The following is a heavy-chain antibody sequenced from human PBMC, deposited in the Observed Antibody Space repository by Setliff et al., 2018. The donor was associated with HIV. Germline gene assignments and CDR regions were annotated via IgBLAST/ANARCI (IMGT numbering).Heavy chain of an antibody. D-gene: IGHD4-17*01. CDR2: INPNSGGT. Sequence: ASVKVSCKASGYTFTGYYMHWVRQAPGQGLEWMGWINPNSGGTNYAQKFQGRVTMTRDTTISTAYMELSRLRSDDTAVYYCARETLRWKSRAFDIWGQGTMVTV. CDR3: ARETLRWKSRAFDI. J-gene: IGHJ3*02. V-gene: IGHV1-2*02. CDR1: GYTFTGYY.